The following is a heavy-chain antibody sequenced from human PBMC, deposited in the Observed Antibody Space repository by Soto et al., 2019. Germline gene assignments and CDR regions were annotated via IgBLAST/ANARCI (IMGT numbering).Heavy chain of an antibody. J-gene: IGHJ6*02. Sequence: PGGSLRLSCAASGFTFSSYGMHWVRQAPGKGLEWVAVISSDGSDKYHADSVKGRFTISRDNPKNTLYLQMNSLRAEDTAVYYCAKDWDVVVPGLPYGMDVWGQGTTVTV. CDR3: AKDWDVVVPGLPYGMDV. CDR2: ISSDGSDK. D-gene: IGHD2-2*01. V-gene: IGHV3-30*18. CDR1: GFTFSSYG.